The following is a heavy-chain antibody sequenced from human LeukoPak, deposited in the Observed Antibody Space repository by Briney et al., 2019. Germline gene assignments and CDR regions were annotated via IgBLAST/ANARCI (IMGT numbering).Heavy chain of an antibody. CDR2: IWYDGSNK. D-gene: IGHD5-18*01. V-gene: IGHV3-33*01. J-gene: IGHJ4*02. CDR3: ARDPRRYSYGPYYFDY. CDR1: GFTFSSYG. Sequence: GGSLRLSCAASGFTFSSYGMHWVRQAPGKGLEWVAVIWYDGSNKYYAGSVKGRFTISRDNSKNTLYLQMNSLRAEDTAVYYCARDPRRYSYGPYYFDYWGQGTLVTVSS.